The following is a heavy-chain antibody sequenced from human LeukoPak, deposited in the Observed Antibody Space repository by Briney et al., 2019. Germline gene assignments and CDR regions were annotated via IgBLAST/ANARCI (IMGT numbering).Heavy chain of an antibody. V-gene: IGHV1-18*01. CDR2: ISAYNGNT. Sequence: ASVKVSCKASGYTFTSYGISWVRQAPGQGLEWMGWISAYNGNTNYAQKLQGRVTMTTDTSTGTAYMELRSLRSDDTAVYYCARDDYKTLYYYYYMDVWGKGTTVIVSS. D-gene: IGHD3-16*01. CDR3: ARDDYKTLYYYYYMDV. J-gene: IGHJ6*03. CDR1: GYTFTSYG.